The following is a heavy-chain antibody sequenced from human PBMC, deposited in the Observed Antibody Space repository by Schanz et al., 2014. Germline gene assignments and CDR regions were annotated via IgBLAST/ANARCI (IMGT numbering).Heavy chain of an antibody. CDR2: ISGSGETT. V-gene: IGHV3-23*04. J-gene: IGHJ6*02. CDR1: GFTFSSYA. CDR3: AKDDTQVNGMDV. Sequence: VQLVESGGGVVQPGRSLRLSCAASGFTFSSYAMSWVRQAPGKGLEWVSAISGSGETTYYADSVKGRFTISRDNSKNTLHLQMNSLRVEDTAVYYCAKDDTQVNGMDVWGQGTTVTVSS.